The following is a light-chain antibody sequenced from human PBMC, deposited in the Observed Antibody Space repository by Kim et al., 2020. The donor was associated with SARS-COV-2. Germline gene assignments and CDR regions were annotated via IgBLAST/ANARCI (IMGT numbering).Light chain of an antibody. CDR3: QKYGSSPPT. CDR2: GAY. Sequence: SPGESTAPPRRARQGGISASLDWDPHKPGQAPPVFIYGAYRRATGIPERFSGSGSGTEFTLTISRLGPEEFAVYYCQKYGSSPPTFGGGTTVDIK. CDR1: QGGISAS. V-gene: IGKV3-20*01. J-gene: IGKJ4*01.